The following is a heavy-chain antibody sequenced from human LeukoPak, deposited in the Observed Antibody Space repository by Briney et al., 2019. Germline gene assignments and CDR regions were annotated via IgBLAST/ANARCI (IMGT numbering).Heavy chain of an antibody. V-gene: IGHV4-4*07. Sequence: TSQTLSLTCTVSGGSISSYYWSWIRQPAGKGLEWIGRIYTSGSTNYNPSLKSRVTMSVDTSKNQFSLKLSSVTAADTAVYYCARSVAVAGTYNWFDPWGQGTLVTVSS. D-gene: IGHD6-19*01. CDR3: ARSVAVAGTYNWFDP. J-gene: IGHJ5*02. CDR2: IYTSGST. CDR1: GGSISSYY.